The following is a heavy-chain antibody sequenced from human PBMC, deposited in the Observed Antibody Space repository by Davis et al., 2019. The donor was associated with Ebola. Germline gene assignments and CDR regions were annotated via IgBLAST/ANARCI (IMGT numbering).Heavy chain of an antibody. CDR3: ARGTDYCSSTSCYVY. Sequence: GESLKISCAASGFTFSSYGMHWVRQAPGKGLEWVAVISYDGSNKYYADSVKGRFTISRDNSKNTLYLQMNSLRAEDTAVYYCARGTDYCSSTSCYVYWGQGTLVTVSS. CDR2: ISYDGSNK. CDR1: GFTFSSYG. D-gene: IGHD2-2*01. V-gene: IGHV3-30*03. J-gene: IGHJ4*02.